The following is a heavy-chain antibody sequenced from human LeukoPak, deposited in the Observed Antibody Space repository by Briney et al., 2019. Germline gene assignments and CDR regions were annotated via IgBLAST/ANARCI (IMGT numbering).Heavy chain of an antibody. Sequence: GGSLRLSCAASGFTFDDYTMLWVRQAPGKGLEWVSLISWDGGSTYYADSVKGRFTISRDNSKNSLYLQMNSLRTEDTALYYCAKDIGSVTFSEDYVDYWGQGTLVTVSS. CDR3: AKDIGSVTFSEDYVDY. J-gene: IGHJ4*02. D-gene: IGHD2/OR15-2a*01. V-gene: IGHV3-43*01. CDR2: ISWDGGST. CDR1: GFTFDDYT.